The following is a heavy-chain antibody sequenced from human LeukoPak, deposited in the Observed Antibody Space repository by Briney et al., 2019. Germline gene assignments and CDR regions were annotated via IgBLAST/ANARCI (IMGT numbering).Heavy chain of an antibody. V-gene: IGHV1-69*05. CDR1: GGTFSSYA. D-gene: IGHD1-26*01. CDR2: IIPIFGTA. CDR3: ARVGPGGSYHNWFDP. Sequence: SPVKVSCKASGGTFSSYAISWVRQAPGQGLEWMGGIIPIFGTANYAQKFQGRVTITTDESTSTAYMELSSLRSEDTAVYYCARVGPGGSYHNWFDPWGQGTLVTVSS. J-gene: IGHJ5*02.